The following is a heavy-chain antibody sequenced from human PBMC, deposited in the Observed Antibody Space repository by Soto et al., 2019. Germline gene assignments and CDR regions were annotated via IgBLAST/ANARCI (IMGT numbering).Heavy chain of an antibody. Sequence: EVQLVESGGGLVQPGGSLILSCAASGFAFSSYWMSWLRQAPGKGLEWVANIKQDGSEKYYVDSVKGRFTISRDNAKNSLYLQMNSLRAEDTAVYYCASGYSSGWYFQAPGDYWGQGTLVTVSS. D-gene: IGHD6-19*01. CDR2: IKQDGSEK. CDR3: ASGYSSGWYFQAPGDY. J-gene: IGHJ4*02. CDR1: GFAFSSYW. V-gene: IGHV3-7*01.